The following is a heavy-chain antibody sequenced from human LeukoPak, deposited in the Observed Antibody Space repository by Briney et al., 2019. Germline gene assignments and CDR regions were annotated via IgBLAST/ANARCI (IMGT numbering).Heavy chain of an antibody. D-gene: IGHD2-15*01. CDR1: GGSFSDYY. CDR3: ARGSPVLDIVVVVAATKPTRRFDY. J-gene: IGHJ4*02. V-gene: IGHV4-34*01. Sequence: ASETLSLTCAVYGGSFSDYYWIWIRQPPGKGLEWIGEIFHGGSPNCNPSLKSRVTTSVDTSKNQFSLKLTSVTAADTAMYYCARGSPVLDIVVVVAATKPTRRFDYWGQGTLVTVSS. CDR2: IFHGGSP.